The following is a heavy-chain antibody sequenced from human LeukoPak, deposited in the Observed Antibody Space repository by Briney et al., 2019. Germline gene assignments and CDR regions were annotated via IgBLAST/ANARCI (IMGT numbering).Heavy chain of an antibody. CDR3: ARDPVERGLQYDAFDI. V-gene: IGHV3-74*01. CDR2: INSDGGST. J-gene: IGHJ3*02. D-gene: IGHD4-4*01. Sequence: GGSLRLSCAASGFTFSSYWMHWVRQAPGKGLVWVSRINSDGGSTSYADSVKSRFTISRDNAKSTLYLQMNSLRAEDTAVYYCARDPVERGLQYDAFDIWGQGTMVTVSS. CDR1: GFTFSSYW.